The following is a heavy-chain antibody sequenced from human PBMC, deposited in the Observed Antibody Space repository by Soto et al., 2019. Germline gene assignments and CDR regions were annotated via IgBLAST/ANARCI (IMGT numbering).Heavy chain of an antibody. J-gene: IGHJ4*02. CDR3: AKDGGDWPFDY. CDR2: ISYDGSNK. Sequence: GGSLRLSCAASGFTFSSYCMHWVRQAPGKGLEWVAVISYDGSNKYYADSVKGRFTISRDNSKNTLYLQMNSLRAEDTAVYYCAKDGGDWPFDYWGQGTLVTVSS. D-gene: IGHD2-21*02. CDR1: GFTFSSYC. V-gene: IGHV3-30*18.